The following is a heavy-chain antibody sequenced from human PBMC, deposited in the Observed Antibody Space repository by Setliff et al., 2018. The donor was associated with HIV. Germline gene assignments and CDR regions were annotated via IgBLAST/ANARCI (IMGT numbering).Heavy chain of an antibody. CDR3: AGGYIQLWSNIYYYGMDV. D-gene: IGHD5-18*01. CDR2: IYYSGNT. V-gene: IGHV4-39*01. J-gene: IGHJ6*02. Sequence: SETLSLTCTVSGGSLSISNYYWGWIRQPPGKGLAWIGNIYYSGNTYYNPSLKSRVTISVDTSKNQFSLKLNSVTAADTAVYYCAGGYIQLWSNIYYYGMDVWGQGTTVTVSS. CDR1: GGSLSISNYY.